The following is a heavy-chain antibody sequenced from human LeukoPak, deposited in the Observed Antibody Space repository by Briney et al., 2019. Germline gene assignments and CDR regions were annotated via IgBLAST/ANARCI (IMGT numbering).Heavy chain of an antibody. CDR1: GGSISSYY. V-gene: IGHV4-59*01. Sequence: SETLSLTCTVSGGSISSYYWSWIRQPPGKGLEWIGYIYYSGSTNYNPSLKSRVTISVDTSKNQFSLKLSSVTAADTAVYYCARVARPLYYYDSSGYYYDYWGQRTLVTVSS. CDR2: IYYSGST. CDR3: ARVARPLYYYDSSGYYYDY. J-gene: IGHJ4*02. D-gene: IGHD3-22*01.